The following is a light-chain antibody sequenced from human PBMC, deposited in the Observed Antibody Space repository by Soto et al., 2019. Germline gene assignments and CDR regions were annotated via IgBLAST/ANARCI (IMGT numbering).Light chain of an antibody. J-gene: IGLJ2*01. Sequence: QSALTQPPSASGSPGQSVTISCTGTSSDVGGYNYVPWYQQHPGKAPKLMISEVTKRPSGVPDRFSGSKSGNTASLTVSGLQAEDEADYYCTSYAGSNNQVLFGGGTKLTVL. CDR2: EVT. CDR1: SSDVGGYNY. V-gene: IGLV2-8*01. CDR3: TSYAGSNNQVL.